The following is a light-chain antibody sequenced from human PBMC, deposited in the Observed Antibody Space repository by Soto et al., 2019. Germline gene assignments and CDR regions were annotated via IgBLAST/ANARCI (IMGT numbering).Light chain of an antibody. J-gene: IGKJ5*01. V-gene: IGKV3-15*01. Sequence: EIVMTQSPATLSVSPGERATLSCRASQSVSSNLAWYQQKPGQAPRLLIYGASTRATGIPARFSGSGSGTEFTLTISSLQSEDFAVYYCQQYNYCPPSITFGQGTRLEIK. CDR2: GAS. CDR3: QQYNYCPPSIT. CDR1: QSVSSN.